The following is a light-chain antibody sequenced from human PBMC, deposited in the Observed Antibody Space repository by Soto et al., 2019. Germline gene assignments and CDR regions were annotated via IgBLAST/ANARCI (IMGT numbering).Light chain of an antibody. CDR1: SSDVGSYNL. CDR2: EVS. J-gene: IGLJ1*01. V-gene: IGLV2-23*02. Sequence: QSLLTQPASVSGSPGQSITISCPGTSSDVGSYNLVSWYQQHPGKAPKLMIYEVSKRPSGVSNRFSGSKSGNTASLTISGLQAEDEADYYCCSYAGSSIFYVFGTGTKVTVL. CDR3: CSYAGSSIFYV.